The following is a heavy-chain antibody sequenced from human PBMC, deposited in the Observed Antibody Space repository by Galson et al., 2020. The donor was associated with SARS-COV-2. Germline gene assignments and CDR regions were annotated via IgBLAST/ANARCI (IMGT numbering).Heavy chain of an antibody. D-gene: IGHD3-10*01. CDR1: GGSISSGSYY. Sequence: SETLYLTCTASGGSISSGSYYWSWIRQPAGKGLEWIGRIYTSGSTNYNPSLKSRVTISVDTSKNQFSLKLSSVTAADTAVYYCAREAGSPYYYYYYGMDVWGQGTTVTVSS. J-gene: IGHJ6*02. CDR3: AREAGSPYYYYYYGMDV. V-gene: IGHV4-61*02. CDR2: IYTSGST.